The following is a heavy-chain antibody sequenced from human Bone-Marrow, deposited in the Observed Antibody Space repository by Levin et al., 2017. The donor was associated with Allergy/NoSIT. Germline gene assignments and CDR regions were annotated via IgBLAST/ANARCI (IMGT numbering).Heavy chain of an antibody. Sequence: PGGSLRLSCAASGFNFNSYHMNWVRQAPGKGPEWVSSISSSSSFEYYADSVKGRFTIPRDNAKNSLYLQMTSLRVEDTAVYYCVRRAFYYDSSGYNWFDPWGQGTLVTVSS. J-gene: IGHJ5*02. V-gene: IGHV3-21*01. D-gene: IGHD3-22*01. CDR1: GFNFNSYH. CDR2: ISSSSSFE. CDR3: VRRAFYYDSSGYNWFDP.